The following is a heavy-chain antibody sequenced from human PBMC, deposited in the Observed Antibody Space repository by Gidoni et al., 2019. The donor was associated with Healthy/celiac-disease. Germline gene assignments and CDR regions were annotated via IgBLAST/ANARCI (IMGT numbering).Heavy chain of an antibody. CDR1: GGSFSGYY. V-gene: IGHV4-34*01. D-gene: IGHD3-3*02. CDR2: INHSGST. J-gene: IGHJ6*03. CDR3: ARAVIRPYYYMDV. Sequence: QVQLQQWGAGLLKPSETLSLTCAVYGGSFSGYYWSWIRQPPGKGLEWIGEINHSGSTNYNPSRKSRVTISVDTSKNQFSLKLSSVTAADTAVYYCARAVIRPYYYMDVWGKGTTVTVSS.